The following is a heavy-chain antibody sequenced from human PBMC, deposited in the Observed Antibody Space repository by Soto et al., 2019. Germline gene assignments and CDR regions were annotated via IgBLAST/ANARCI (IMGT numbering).Heavy chain of an antibody. Sequence: QVQLVDSGGGVVQPGRSLRLSCAASGFTFSSCGMHWVRQAPAKGLEWVAVISYDGSNKYYADSVKGRFTISRDNSKNTLYLQMNSLRAEDTAVYYCAKVMGVRGVTSGADYWGQGTLVTVSS. V-gene: IGHV3-30*18. CDR1: GFTFSSCG. J-gene: IGHJ4*02. CDR3: AKVMGVRGVTSGADY. CDR2: ISYDGSNK. D-gene: IGHD3-10*01.